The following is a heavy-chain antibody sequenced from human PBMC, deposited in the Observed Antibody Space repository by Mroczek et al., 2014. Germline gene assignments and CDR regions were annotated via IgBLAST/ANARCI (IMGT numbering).Heavy chain of an antibody. V-gene: IGHV4-31*03. CDR3: AKGGGALKWFDP. Sequence: QVQLQESGPGLVEPSQTLSLTCTVSGDSVSGGASYWNWIRQHPVKGLEWIGYAHYSGNTYYNPSLKSRVSISLDTSKNHFSLKLTSVTAADTALYYCAKGGGALKWFDPWGQGTLVTVSS. J-gene: IGHJ5*02. D-gene: IGHD2-21*01. CDR2: AHYSGNT. CDR1: GDSVSGGASY.